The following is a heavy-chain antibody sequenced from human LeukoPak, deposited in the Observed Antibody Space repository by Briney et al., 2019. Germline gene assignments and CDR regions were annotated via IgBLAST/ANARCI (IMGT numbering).Heavy chain of an antibody. Sequence: ASVKVSCKASGYTFTSYGIRWVRQAPGQGLEWMGWISSYNGNTNYAQKLQGRVTITIDTSTSTAYMELRSLRSDDTAVYYCARDIVVVVAATLENWLDPWGQGTLVTVSS. CDR2: ISSYNGNT. D-gene: IGHD2-15*01. CDR3: ARDIVVVVAATLENWLDP. CDR1: GYTFTSYG. J-gene: IGHJ5*02. V-gene: IGHV1-18*01.